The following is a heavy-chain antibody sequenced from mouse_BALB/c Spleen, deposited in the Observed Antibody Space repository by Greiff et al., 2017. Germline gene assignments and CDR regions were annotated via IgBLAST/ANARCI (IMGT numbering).Heavy chain of an antibody. V-gene: IGHV5-17*02. CDR1: GFTFSSFG. CDR2: ISSGSSTI. CDR3: ARSLINNPLDY. D-gene: IGHD1-1*01. Sequence: EVKLVESGGGLVQPGGSRKLSCAASGFTFSSFGMHWVRQAPEKGLEWVAYISSGSSTIYYADTVKGRFTISRDNPKNTLFLQMTSLRSEDTAMYYCARSLINNPLDYWGQGTTLTVSA. J-gene: IGHJ2*01.